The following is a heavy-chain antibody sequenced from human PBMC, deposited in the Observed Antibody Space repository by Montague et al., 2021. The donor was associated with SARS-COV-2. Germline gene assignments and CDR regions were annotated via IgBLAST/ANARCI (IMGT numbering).Heavy chain of an antibody. V-gene: IGHV4-39*01. Sequence: SETLSLTCTVSGGSISSSYYYWSWIRQPPGKGLEWIGSIYCSGSTYYNPSLKSRVTISVDTSKNQFSLKLSSVTAADTAVYYCARARGHWLLLRYSFDYWGQGTMVTVSS. CDR3: ARARGHWLLLRYSFDY. D-gene: IGHD6-19*01. CDR1: GGSISSSYYY. J-gene: IGHJ4*02. CDR2: IYCSGST.